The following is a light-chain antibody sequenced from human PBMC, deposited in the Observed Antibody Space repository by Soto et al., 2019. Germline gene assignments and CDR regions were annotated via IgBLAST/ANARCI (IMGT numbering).Light chain of an antibody. CDR1: SGHSNYA. J-gene: IGLJ2*01. Sequence: QPVLTQSPSASASLGASVKVTCTLSSGHSNYAIAWHQQQPEKGPRYLMNLNSDGSHSRGDGIPDRFSGSSSGAERYLTISSLQSEDEADYYCQTWDTGIQVFGGGTKLTVL. CDR3: QTWDTGIQV. CDR2: LNSDGSH. V-gene: IGLV4-69*01.